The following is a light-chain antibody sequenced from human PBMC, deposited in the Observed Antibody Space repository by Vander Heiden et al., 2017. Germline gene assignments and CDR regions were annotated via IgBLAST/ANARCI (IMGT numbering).Light chain of an antibody. CDR1: QSLLHSNGYNY. J-gene: IGKJ5*01. V-gene: IGKV2-28*01. CDR3: MQALQTPLT. Sequence: DIVMTQSPLSLPVTPGEPASISCRSSQSLLHSNGYNYLDWYLQKPGLSPQLLIYLGSNRASGVPDRFSGSGSGTDFTLKISSVEAEDVGVYYCMQALQTPLTFGQGTRLEIK. CDR2: LGS.